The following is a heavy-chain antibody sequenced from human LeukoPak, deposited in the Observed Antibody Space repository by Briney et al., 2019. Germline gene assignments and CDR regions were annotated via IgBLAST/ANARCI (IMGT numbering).Heavy chain of an antibody. CDR2: IYHSGST. CDR3: ARVLTMWFGEGNKETNWFDP. CDR1: GYSISSGYY. Sequence: SETLSLTCTVSGYSISSGYYWGWIRQPPGKGLEWIGSIYHSGSTYYNPSLKSRVTISVDTSKNQFSLKLSSVTAADTAVYYCARVLTMWFGEGNKETNWFDPWGQGTLVTVSS. D-gene: IGHD3-10*01. V-gene: IGHV4-38-2*02. J-gene: IGHJ5*02.